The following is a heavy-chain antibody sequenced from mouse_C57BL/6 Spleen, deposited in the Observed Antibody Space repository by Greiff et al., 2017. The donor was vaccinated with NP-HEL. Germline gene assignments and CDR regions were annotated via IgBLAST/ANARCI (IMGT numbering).Heavy chain of an antibody. CDR3: ARGGDYDVYFDY. V-gene: IGHV1-18*01. D-gene: IGHD2-4*01. Sequence: EVQLQQSGPELVKPGASVKIPCKASGYTFTDYNMDWVKQSHGKSLEWIGDINPNNGGTIYTQKFKGKATLTVDKSSSTAYMELRSLTSEDTAVYYFARGGDYDVYFDYWGQGTTLTVSS. CDR2: INPNNGGT. CDR1: GYTFTDYN. J-gene: IGHJ2*01.